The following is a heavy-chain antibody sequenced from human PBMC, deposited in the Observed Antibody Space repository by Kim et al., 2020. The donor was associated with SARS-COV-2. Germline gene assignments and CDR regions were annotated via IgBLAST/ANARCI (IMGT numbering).Heavy chain of an antibody. V-gene: IGHV3-30*18. Sequence: GGSLRLSCAASGFTFSSYGMHLVRQAPGKGLEWVAVISYDGSNKYYADSVKGRFTISRDNSKNTLYLPMNILRAEDTAVYYCAKYMQGGVSIRPGAFDI. CDR1: GFTFSSYG. CDR2: ISYDGSNK. D-gene: IGHD1-26*01. J-gene: IGHJ3*02. CDR3: AKYMQGGVSIRPGAFDI.